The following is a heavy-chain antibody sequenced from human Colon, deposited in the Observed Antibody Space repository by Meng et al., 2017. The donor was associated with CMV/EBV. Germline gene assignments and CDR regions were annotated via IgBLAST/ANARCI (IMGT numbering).Heavy chain of an antibody. CDR1: GGTFSSYA. V-gene: IGHV1-69*05. CDR2: LIPIFDTP. J-gene: IGHJ5*02. CDR3: ARVLPSYDSSGYHFGNYCFDP. D-gene: IGHD3-22*01. Sequence: SVKVSCKASGGTFSSYAVNWVRQAPGQGLEWMGGLIPIFDTPDYAQKFQGRLTITTDESRSTAYMELTSLRSEDAAVYYCARVLPSYDSSGYHFGNYCFDPWGQGTLVTVSS.